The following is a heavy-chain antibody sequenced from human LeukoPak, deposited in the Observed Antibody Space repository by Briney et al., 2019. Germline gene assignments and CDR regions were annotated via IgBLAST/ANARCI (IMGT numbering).Heavy chain of an antibody. CDR2: IIPIFGTA. J-gene: IGHJ4*02. D-gene: IGHD4-17*01. Sequence: SVKVSCKASGGTFSSYAISWVRQAPGQGLEWMGGIIPIFGTANYAQKFQGRVTITTDESTSTAYMELSSLRSEDTAVYYCARTPHTDHGDYASTDYWGQGTLVTVSS. CDR1: GGTFSSYA. CDR3: ARTPHTDHGDYASTDY. V-gene: IGHV1-69*05.